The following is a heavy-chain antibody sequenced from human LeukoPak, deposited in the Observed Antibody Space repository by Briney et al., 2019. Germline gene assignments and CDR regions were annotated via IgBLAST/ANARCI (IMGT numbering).Heavy chain of an antibody. V-gene: IGHV1-69*01. D-gene: IGHD3-3*01. CDR3: AREPHHTI. J-gene: IGHJ4*02. CDR1: GVTFSSYA. CDR2: IIPIFGTA. Sequence: ASVKVSCKASGVTFSSYAISWVRQAPGQGLEWMGGIIPIFGTANYAQKFQGRVTITADESTSTAYMELSSLRAEDTAVYYCAREPHHTIWGQGTLVTVSS.